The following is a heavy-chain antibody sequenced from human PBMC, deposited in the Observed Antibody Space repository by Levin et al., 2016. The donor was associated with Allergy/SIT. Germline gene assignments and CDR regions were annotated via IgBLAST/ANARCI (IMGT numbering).Heavy chain of an antibody. V-gene: IGHV3-21*01. CDR2: ISGSSRYI. D-gene: IGHD2-21*01. CDR1: GFTFSSYS. Sequence: GGSLRLSCAGSGFTFSSYSMNWVRQAPGKGLEWVSSISGSSRYIYYGDSVKGRFTVSRDNANNSLFLQLNSLRGEDTAVYYCARELKTLFYYAMDVWGQGTTVTVSS. CDR3: ARELKTLFYYAMDV. J-gene: IGHJ6*02.